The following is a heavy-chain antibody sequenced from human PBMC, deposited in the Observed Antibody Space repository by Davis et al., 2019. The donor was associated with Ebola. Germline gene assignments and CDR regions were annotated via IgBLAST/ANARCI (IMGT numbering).Heavy chain of an antibody. CDR2: ISSSSSYI. CDR1: GFTFSSYS. J-gene: IGHJ6*03. CDR3: ASLPAARPSRYYYYMDV. V-gene: IGHV3-21*01. Sequence: PGGSLRLSCAASGFTFSSYSMNWVRQAPGKGLEWVSSISSSSSYIYYADSVKGRFTISRDNAKNSLYLQMNSLRAEDTAVYYCASLPAARPSRYYYYMDVWGKGTTVTVSS. D-gene: IGHD6-6*01.